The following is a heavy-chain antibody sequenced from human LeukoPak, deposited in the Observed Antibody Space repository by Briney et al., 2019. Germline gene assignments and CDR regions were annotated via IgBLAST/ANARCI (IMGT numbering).Heavy chain of an antibody. CDR1: GYTFTSYG. D-gene: IGHD5-18*01. CDR3: ARAQTSTFRHSYGLAFDY. V-gene: IGHV1-18*01. J-gene: IGHJ4*02. Sequence: GASVKVSCKASGYTFTSYGISWVRQAPGQGLEWMGWISAYNGNTNYAQKLQGRVTMTTDTSTSTAYMELRSLRSDDTAVYYCARAQTSTFRHSYGLAFDYWGQGTLVTVSS. CDR2: ISAYNGNT.